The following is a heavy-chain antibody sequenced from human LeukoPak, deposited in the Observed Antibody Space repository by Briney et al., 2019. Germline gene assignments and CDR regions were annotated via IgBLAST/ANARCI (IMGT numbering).Heavy chain of an antibody. Sequence: PSETLSLTCTVSGGSITTYYWSWIRQPPGKGLEWIGYIYYSRGTMYNPSLKSRVTISIDTSKSQLSLKVNSVTAADTAVYYCARHDDTAIFRNGLDVWGQGTTVTVSS. J-gene: IGHJ6*02. CDR1: GGSITTYY. V-gene: IGHV4-59*08. D-gene: IGHD1-1*01. CDR3: ARHDDTAIFRNGLDV. CDR2: IYYSRGT.